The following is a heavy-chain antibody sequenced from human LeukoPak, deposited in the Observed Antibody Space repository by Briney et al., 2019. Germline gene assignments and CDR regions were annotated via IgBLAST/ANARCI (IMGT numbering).Heavy chain of an antibody. CDR1: GFIFDDSL. J-gene: IGHJ4*02. CDR3: ARDIRGNYSDS. CDR2: ISRDGSTP. V-gene: IGHV3-43*01. D-gene: IGHD3-16*01. Sequence: GGSLRLSCVASGFIFDDSLMHWVRQAPGKGLEWISLISRDGSTPYYADSVKSRFTISRDNSKNSLFLQMNSLTPEDTAVYYCARDIRGNYSDSWGQGTLFTVSS.